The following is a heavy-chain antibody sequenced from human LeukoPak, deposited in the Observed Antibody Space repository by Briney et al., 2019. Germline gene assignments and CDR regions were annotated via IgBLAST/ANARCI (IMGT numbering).Heavy chain of an antibody. CDR1: GGTFSSYA. CDR2: IIPIFGTA. CDR3: ALDRGYSSGTRA. V-gene: IGHV1-69*05. J-gene: IGHJ5*02. Sequence: SVKVSCKASGGTFSSYAISWVRQAPGQGLEWMGGIIPIFGTANYAQKFQGRVTITTDESTSTAYMELSSLRSEDTAVYYCALDRGYSSGTRAWGQGALVIVSS. D-gene: IGHD5-18*01.